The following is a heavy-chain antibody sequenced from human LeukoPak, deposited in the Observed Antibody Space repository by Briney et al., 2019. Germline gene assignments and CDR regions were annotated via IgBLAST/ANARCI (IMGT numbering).Heavy chain of an antibody. CDR2: ITNDGSST. CDR1: GLTFSSHW. Sequence: PGGSLRLSCAASGLTFSSHWMYWVRQAPGKGLVWVSRITNDGSSTTYADSVKGRFTISRDNSKNTLYLQMNSLRAEDTAVYYCARAVSSGYDPFDYWGQGTLVTVSS. D-gene: IGHD3-22*01. V-gene: IGHV3-74*01. J-gene: IGHJ4*02. CDR3: ARAVSSGYDPFDY.